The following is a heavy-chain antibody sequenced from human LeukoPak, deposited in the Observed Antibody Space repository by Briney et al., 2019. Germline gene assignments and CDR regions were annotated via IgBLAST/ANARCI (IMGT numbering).Heavy chain of an antibody. D-gene: IGHD2-21*01. CDR3: ARMIGSRPYYYYYYMDV. J-gene: IGHJ6*03. CDR2: IYYSGST. Sequence: SETLSLTCTVSGGSISTYYWSWIRQPPGKGLEWIGYIYYSGSTNYNPSLKSRVTISVDTSKNQFSLKLGSVTAADTAVYYCARMIGSRPYYYYYYMDVWGKGTTVTVSS. CDR1: GGSISTYY. V-gene: IGHV4-59*08.